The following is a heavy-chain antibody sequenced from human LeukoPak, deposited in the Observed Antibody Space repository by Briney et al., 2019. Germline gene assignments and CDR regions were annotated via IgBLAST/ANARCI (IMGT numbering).Heavy chain of an antibody. J-gene: IGHJ4*02. D-gene: IGHD6-13*01. Sequence: GESLKISRKGSGYSFTNYWIGWVRQMPGKGLEWMGIIYPGDSDTRYSPSFQGQVTISADKSINTAYLQWSSLKASDTAMYYCASTYSSSWYGSFDYWGQGTLVTVSS. CDR2: IYPGDSDT. CDR3: ASTYSSSWYGSFDY. CDR1: GYSFTNYW. V-gene: IGHV5-51*01.